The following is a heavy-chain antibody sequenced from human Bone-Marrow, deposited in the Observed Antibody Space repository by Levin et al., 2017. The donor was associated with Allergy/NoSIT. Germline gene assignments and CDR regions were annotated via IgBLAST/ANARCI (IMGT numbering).Heavy chain of an antibody. Sequence: GESLKISCAVSGLSLRNYDMYWVRQAPGKGLEWVATLSSDGSRENYPESLKGRFAISRDNSMNTFYLQLTNPKTEDTAVYYCARLHDAQVSFWGQGTLVTVSA. D-gene: IGHD2-15*01. CDR1: GLSLRNYD. CDR2: LSSDGSRE. J-gene: IGHJ4*02. CDR3: ARLHDAQVSF. V-gene: IGHV3-30*03.